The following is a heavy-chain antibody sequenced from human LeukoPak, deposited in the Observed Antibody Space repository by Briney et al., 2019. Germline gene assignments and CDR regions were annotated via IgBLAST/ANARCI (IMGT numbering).Heavy chain of an antibody. CDR1: GFTLSSYV. CDR2: IRYDGSYK. V-gene: IGHV3-30*02. CDR3: AKDPRDHSYGWSWRYFDY. J-gene: IGHJ4*02. Sequence: GGSLRLSCAASGFTLSSYVMHWVRQAPGKGLEWVSFIRYDGSYKYYSDSVKGRFTISRDNSKNTLYLQMNSLRPEDTAVYYCAKDPRDHSYGWSWRYFDYWGQGTLVTVSS. D-gene: IGHD5-18*01.